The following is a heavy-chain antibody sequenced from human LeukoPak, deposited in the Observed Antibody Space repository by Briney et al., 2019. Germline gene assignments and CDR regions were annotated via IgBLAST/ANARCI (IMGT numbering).Heavy chain of an antibody. CDR3: ARISGTNLYFDY. D-gene: IGHD2-15*01. Sequence: PSETLSLPCTVSGGSISSGDYYWSWIRQPPGKGLEWIGYIYYTGSTSFNPALKSRVTISLDSSKNQFSLKLSSVTTADTAVYYCARISGTNLYFDYWGQGTLVTVSS. CDR2: IYYTGST. CDR1: GGSISSGDYY. V-gene: IGHV4-30-4*01. J-gene: IGHJ4*02.